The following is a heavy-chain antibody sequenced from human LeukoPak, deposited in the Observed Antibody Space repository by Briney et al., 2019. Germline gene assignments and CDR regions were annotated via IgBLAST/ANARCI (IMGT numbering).Heavy chain of an antibody. CDR1: GVTFSSYA. D-gene: IGHD4-17*01. Sequence: GGSLRLSCEATGVTFSSYAMNWVRQAPGKGLEWVSGITVGSTHYAHSVKGRFPISRGNSRNTLYLQMNGLRPEDTAVYYCTKDSQYGDYPGDYGGQGTLVTVSS. CDR2: ITVGST. CDR3: TKDSQYGDYPGDY. J-gene: IGHJ4*02. V-gene: IGHV3-23*01.